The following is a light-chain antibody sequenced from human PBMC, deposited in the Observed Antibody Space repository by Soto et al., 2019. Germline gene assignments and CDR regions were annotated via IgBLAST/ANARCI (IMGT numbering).Light chain of an antibody. CDR2: DVS. CDR3: SSYTSSSVVV. V-gene: IGLV2-14*01. CDR1: SSDVGGYSY. Sequence: QLVLTQPASVSGSPGQSITISCTGTSSDVGGYSYVSWYQQHPGKAPKLMIYDVSNRPSGVSSRFSGSKSGNTASLTISGLQAEDEADFYCSSYTSSSVVVFGGGTKLTVL. J-gene: IGLJ2*01.